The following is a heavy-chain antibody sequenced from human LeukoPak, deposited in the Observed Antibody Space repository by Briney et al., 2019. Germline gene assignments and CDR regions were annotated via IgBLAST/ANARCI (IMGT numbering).Heavy chain of an antibody. CDR2: ISSSSSTI. V-gene: IGHV3-48*01. CDR1: GFTFSSYS. D-gene: IGHD4-23*01. J-gene: IGHJ4*02. Sequence: GGSLRLSCAASGFTFSSYSMNWVRQAPGKGLEWVSYISSSSSTIYYADSVKGRFTISRDNSKNTLYLQMNSLRAEDTAVYYCAKPPYGGNSFFDYWGQGTLVTVSS. CDR3: AKPPYGGNSFFDY.